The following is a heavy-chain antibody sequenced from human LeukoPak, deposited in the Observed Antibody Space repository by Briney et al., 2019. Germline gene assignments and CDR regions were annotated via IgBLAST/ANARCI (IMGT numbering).Heavy chain of an antibody. CDR1: GFPFRDHA. D-gene: IGHD1-26*01. CDR2: IRTNPNGATV. V-gene: IGHV3-49*04. Sequence: PGGSLRLSCTASGFPFRDHAMSWVRQAPGKGLEWVGFIRTNPNGATVEYAASVKARFTISRDDSKNIAYLEMNSLKTEDTAVYYCVRNSGTYRGYGLDVWGKGTTVTVSS. J-gene: IGHJ6*04. CDR3: VRNSGTYRGYGLDV.